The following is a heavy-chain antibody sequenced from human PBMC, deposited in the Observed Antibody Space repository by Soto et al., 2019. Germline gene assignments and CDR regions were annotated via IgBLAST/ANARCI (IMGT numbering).Heavy chain of an antibody. J-gene: IGHJ3*02. CDR3: ARDFYYDSRPPGAFDI. Sequence: GGSLRLSCAASGFTFSSYAMTWVRQAPGKGLEWVSSISSSSSYIYYADSVKGRFTISRDNAKNSLYLQMNSLRAEDTAVYYCARDFYYDSRPPGAFDIWGQGTMVTVSS. V-gene: IGHV3-21*01. D-gene: IGHD3-22*01. CDR2: ISSSSSYI. CDR1: GFTFSSYA.